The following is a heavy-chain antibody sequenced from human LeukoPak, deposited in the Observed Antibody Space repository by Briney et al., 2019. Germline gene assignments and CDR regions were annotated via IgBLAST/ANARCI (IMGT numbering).Heavy chain of an antibody. V-gene: IGHV3-23*01. CDR1: GFTFSSYA. CDR2: ISGGGGRT. J-gene: IGHJ4*02. CDR3: AKNYAPKFDY. D-gene: IGHD2-2*01. Sequence: PGGSLRLSCAVSGFTFSSYAMSWVRQAPGKGLEWVSAISGGGGRTYYADSVKGRFTISRDNSKNTLFLQMNSLRAEDTALYYCAKNYAPKFDYWGRGTLVTVSS.